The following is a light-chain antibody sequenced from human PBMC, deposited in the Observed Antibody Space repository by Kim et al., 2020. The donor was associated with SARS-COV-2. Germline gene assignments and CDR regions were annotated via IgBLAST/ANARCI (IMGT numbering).Light chain of an antibody. CDR2: GAS. Sequence: VSPGERATLSCRASQSVSSNLAWYQQKPGQAPMLLIYGASTRATGIPARLSGSGSGTEFTLTISNLQSEDFAVYYCQQYNNWPPLTFGGGTKLEI. J-gene: IGKJ4*01. V-gene: IGKV3-15*01. CDR3: QQYNNWPPLT. CDR1: QSVSSN.